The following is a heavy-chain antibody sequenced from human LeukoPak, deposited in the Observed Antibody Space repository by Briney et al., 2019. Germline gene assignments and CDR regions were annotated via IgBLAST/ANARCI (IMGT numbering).Heavy chain of an antibody. Sequence: GGSLRLSCAASAFAFSSYSMNWVRQAPGKGLEWVSYISSNSATIYYADSVKGRFTISRDNGKSSLYLQMSSLRAEDTAVYYCAMSFDFWGRGTLVTVSS. CDR1: AFAFSSYS. V-gene: IGHV3-48*01. CDR2: ISSNSATI. CDR3: AMSFDF. J-gene: IGHJ2*01.